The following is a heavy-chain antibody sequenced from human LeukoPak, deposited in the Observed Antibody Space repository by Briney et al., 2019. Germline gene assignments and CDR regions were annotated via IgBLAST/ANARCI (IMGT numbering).Heavy chain of an antibody. D-gene: IGHD3-3*02. CDR3: AKGNSINYYYYYMDV. CDR1: GFTFSSYE. J-gene: IGHJ6*03. Sequence: PGGSLRLSCAASGFTFSSYEMNWVRQAPGKGLEGVAFIRYDGSNKYYADSVKGRFTISRDNSKNTLYLQMNSLRAEDTAVYYCAKGNSINYYYYYMDVWGKGTTVTISS. CDR2: IRYDGSNK. V-gene: IGHV3-30*02.